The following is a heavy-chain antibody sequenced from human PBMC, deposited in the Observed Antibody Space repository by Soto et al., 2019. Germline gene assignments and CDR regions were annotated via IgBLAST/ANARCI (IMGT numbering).Heavy chain of an antibody. D-gene: IGHD3-22*01. Sequence: QVQLVQSGAEVKKPGASVKVSCKASGYTFTSYAMHWVRQAPGQRLEWMGWINAGNGNTKYSQKFQGRVTITRDTSASTAYMELSRLRSEDTAVYYCARVGEYYYDSSGTPFDYWGQGTLVTVSS. CDR3: ARVGEYYYDSSGTPFDY. CDR1: GYTFTSYA. V-gene: IGHV1-3*01. CDR2: INAGNGNT. J-gene: IGHJ4*02.